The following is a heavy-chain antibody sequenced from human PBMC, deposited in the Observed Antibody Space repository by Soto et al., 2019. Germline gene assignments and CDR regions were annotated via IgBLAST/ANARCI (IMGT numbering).Heavy chain of an antibody. J-gene: IGHJ6*02. CDR1: GGSFSGYY. V-gene: IGHV4-34*01. CDR3: ARGKATVTTFKYFYYGMDV. D-gene: IGHD4-4*01. CDR2: IDHSGST. Sequence: PSETLSLTCAVYGGSFSGYYWSWIRQPPGKGLEWIGEIDHSGSTNYNPSLKSRVTISVDTSKNQFSLKLSSVTAADTAVFYCARGKATVTTFKYFYYGMDVWGQGTPVTVSS.